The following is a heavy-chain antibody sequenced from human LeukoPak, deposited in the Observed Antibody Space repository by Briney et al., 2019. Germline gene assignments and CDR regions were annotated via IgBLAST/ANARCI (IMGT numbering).Heavy chain of an antibody. CDR3: AKARSGSFFDY. D-gene: IGHD3-3*01. V-gene: IGHV3-23*01. CDR2: ISGSGDNT. J-gene: IGHJ4*02. CDR1: GFTFTTYA. Sequence: GGSLRLSCAASGFTFTTYAMSWVRQAPGKGLEWVSAISGSGDNTYYADSVKGRFTISRDNSKNTLYLQMSSLRAEDTAIYYCAKARSGSFFDYWGQGTLVTVSS.